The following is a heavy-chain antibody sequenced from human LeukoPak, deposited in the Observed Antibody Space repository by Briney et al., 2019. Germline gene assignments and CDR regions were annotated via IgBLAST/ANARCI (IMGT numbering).Heavy chain of an antibody. CDR2: INHSGST. CDR1: GGSFSGYY. D-gene: IGHD3-9*01. J-gene: IGHJ3*02. CDR3: ARELGYYDNYFYAFDI. Sequence: SETLSLTCAVYGGSFSGYYWSWIRQPPGKGLEWIGEINHSGSTNYNPSLKSRVTISVDTSKNQFSLKLSSVTAADTAVYYCARELGYYDNYFYAFDIWGQGTMVTVSS. V-gene: IGHV4-34*01.